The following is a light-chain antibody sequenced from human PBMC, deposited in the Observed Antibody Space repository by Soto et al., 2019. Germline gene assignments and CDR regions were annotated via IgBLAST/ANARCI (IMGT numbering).Light chain of an antibody. J-gene: IGKJ2*01. CDR1: QSVSSY. CDR3: QQRSNAPSYT. CDR2: EAS. V-gene: IGKV3-11*01. Sequence: EIVLTQSPATLSLSPGERATLSCRASQSVSSYLAWYQQKPGQAPRLLIYEASNRATGIPARFSGSGSGTDFTLTISSLELEDFAVYYCQQRSNAPSYTFGQATKLEIK.